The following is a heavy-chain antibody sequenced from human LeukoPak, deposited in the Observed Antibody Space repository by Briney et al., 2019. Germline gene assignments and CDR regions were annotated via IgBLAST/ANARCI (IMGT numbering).Heavy chain of an antibody. CDR1: GGSFSGYY. Sequence: SETLSLTCAVYGGSFSGYYWSWIRQPPGKGLEWIGEINHSGSTNYNPSLKSRVTISVDTSKNQFSLKLSSVIAADTAVYYCARVRVVPAAIRKGCFDPWGQGTLVTVSS. D-gene: IGHD2-2*02. CDR3: ARVRVVPAAIRKGCFDP. J-gene: IGHJ5*02. V-gene: IGHV4-34*01. CDR2: INHSGST.